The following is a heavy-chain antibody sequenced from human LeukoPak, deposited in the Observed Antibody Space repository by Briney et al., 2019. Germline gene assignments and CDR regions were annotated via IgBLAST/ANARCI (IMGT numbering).Heavy chain of an antibody. Sequence: GGSLRLSCAASGFTVSSNYMSWVRQAPGKGLEWVSVIYSGGSTYYADSVKGRFTISRHNSKNTLYLQMNSLRAEDTAVYYCARARGQQLVREGYFDYWGQGTLVTVSS. J-gene: IGHJ4*02. V-gene: IGHV3-53*04. CDR2: IYSGGST. CDR3: ARARGQQLVREGYFDY. D-gene: IGHD6-13*01. CDR1: GFTVSSNY.